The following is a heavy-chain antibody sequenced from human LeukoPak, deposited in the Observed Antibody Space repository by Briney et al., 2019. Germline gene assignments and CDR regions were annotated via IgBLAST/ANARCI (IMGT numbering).Heavy chain of an antibody. CDR1: GFTFSSNG. J-gene: IGHJ4*02. V-gene: IGHV3-30*02. CDR3: AKISSTWSKYDY. Sequence: GGSLRLSCVASGFTFSSNGMHWVRQAPGKGLEWVTFIQYDGSKKYYADSVKGRFTIFRDNAKNTLYLQMNSLRAEDTAVYYCAKISSTWSKYDYWGQGTLVTVSS. CDR2: IQYDGSKK. D-gene: IGHD6-13*01.